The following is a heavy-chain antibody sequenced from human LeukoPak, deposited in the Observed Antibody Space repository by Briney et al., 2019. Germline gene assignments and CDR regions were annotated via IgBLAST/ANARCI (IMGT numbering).Heavy chain of an antibody. D-gene: IGHD6-19*01. CDR3: ARDRGGGYSSGWFPTD. CDR2: IIPILGIA. V-gene: IGHV1-69*04. J-gene: IGHJ4*02. CDR1: AGTFSSYA. Sequence: ASVTVSCTASAGTFSSYAISWVRPAPGQGLERMGRIIPILGIANYAQKFQGRVTVTADKSTSTAYMELSSLRSEDTAVYYCARDRGGGYSSGWFPTDWGQGTLVTVSS.